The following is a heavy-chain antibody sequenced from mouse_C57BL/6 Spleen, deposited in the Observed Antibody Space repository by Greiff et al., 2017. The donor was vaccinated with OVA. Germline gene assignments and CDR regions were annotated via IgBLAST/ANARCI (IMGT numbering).Heavy chain of an antibody. CDR1: GYTFTSYW. D-gene: IGHD2-5*01. CDR3: ARTGPYSNYENVDY. J-gene: IGHJ2*01. CDR2: IDPSDSYT. Sequence: VKLQQPGAELVMPGASVKLSCKASGYTFTSYWMHWVKQRPGPGLEWIGEIDPSDSYTNYNQQLKGKSALTVDKSSSTAYMQLSSLTAEESAVYYCARTGPYSNYENVDYWGQGTTLTVSS. V-gene: IGHV1-69*01.